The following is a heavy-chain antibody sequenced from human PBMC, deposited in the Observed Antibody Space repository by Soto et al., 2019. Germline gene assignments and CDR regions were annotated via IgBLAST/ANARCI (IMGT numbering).Heavy chain of an antibody. D-gene: IGHD6-13*01. V-gene: IGHV4-31*03. J-gene: IGHJ5*02. CDR3: ARELAARAQP. CDR2: IYYSGGT. Sequence: QVSLQESGPGLVKPSQTLLLTCTVSGGSISSGGYYWSWIRPHRGKGLEWIGYIYYSGGTYYTTSLKSRVTISVDTSKNQSSLKLSPVTAADTAGYYCARELAARAQPWGQGTLVTVSS. CDR1: GGSISSGGYY.